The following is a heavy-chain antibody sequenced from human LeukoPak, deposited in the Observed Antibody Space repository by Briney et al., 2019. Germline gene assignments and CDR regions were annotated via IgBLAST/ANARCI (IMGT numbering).Heavy chain of an antibody. Sequence: ASVKVSCKASGYTFTSYGISWVRQAPGQGLEWMGWISAYNGNTNYAQKLQGRVTMTTDTSTSTAYMELRSLRSDDTAVYYCARDPLRIAAAGPGGGDYWGQGTLVTVSS. CDR2: ISAYNGNT. D-gene: IGHD6-13*01. CDR1: GYTFTSYG. CDR3: ARDPLRIAAAGPGGGDY. V-gene: IGHV1-18*01. J-gene: IGHJ4*02.